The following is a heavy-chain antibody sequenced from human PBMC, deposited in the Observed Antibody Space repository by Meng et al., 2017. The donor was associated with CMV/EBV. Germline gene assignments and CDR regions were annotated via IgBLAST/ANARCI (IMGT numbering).Heavy chain of an antibody. CDR1: GYTFTSYD. CDR3: ARDTGFLYYYGSGPDPENWFDP. CDR2: MNPNSGNT. D-gene: IGHD3-10*01. J-gene: IGHJ5*02. V-gene: IGHV1-8*03. Sequence: ASVKVSCKASGYTFTSYDINWVRQATGQGLEWMGWMNPNSGNTGYAQKFQGRVTITRNTSISTAYMELSSLRSDDTAVYYCARDTGFLYYYGSGPDPENWFDPWGQGTLVTVSS.